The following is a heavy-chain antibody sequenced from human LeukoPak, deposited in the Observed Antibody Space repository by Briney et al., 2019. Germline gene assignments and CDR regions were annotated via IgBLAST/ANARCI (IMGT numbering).Heavy chain of an antibody. D-gene: IGHD3-10*01. V-gene: IGHV3-23*01. Sequence: GGSLRLSGAASGVNFGSDSMTWVRQAPRKGLEWGSVMSADSATTFYAASVKGTFTISRDNAKNTVFLQMSSLRAEDPDLYSCARKSASGNYPLDYWGQGTLVTVSS. J-gene: IGHJ4*02. CDR2: MSADSATT. CDR1: GVNFGSDS. CDR3: ARKSASGNYPLDY.